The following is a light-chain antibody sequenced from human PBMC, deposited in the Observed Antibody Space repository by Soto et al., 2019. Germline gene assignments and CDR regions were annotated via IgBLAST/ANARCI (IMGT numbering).Light chain of an antibody. V-gene: IGLV2-11*01. CDR3: CSYGGTYIWV. Sequence: QSALTQPRSVSGSPGQSVTLSCTGTTSDVGGYSYVSWYQQHPGKAPKVMIYDVSKRPSGVPDRFSGSKSGNTASLTISGLQADDEADYYCCSYGGTYIWVFGGGTKLTVL. CDR1: TSDVGGYSY. J-gene: IGLJ3*02. CDR2: DVS.